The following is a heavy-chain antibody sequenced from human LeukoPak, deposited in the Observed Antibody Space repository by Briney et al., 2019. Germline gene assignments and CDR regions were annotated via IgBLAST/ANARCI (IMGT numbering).Heavy chain of an antibody. V-gene: IGHV1-18*01. D-gene: IGHD2-15*01. CDR2: ISAYNGNT. Sequence: ASVKVSCKASGYTFTSYGISWVRQAPGQGLEWMGWISAYNGNTNYAQKLQGRVTMTKDTSTSTAYMELSRLRSDDTAVYYCAREGSEDYYFDYWGQGTLVTVSS. CDR3: AREGSEDYYFDY. CDR1: GYTFTSYG. J-gene: IGHJ4*02.